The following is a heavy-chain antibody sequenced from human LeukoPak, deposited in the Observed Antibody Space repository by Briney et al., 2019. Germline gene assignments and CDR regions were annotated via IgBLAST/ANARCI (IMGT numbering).Heavy chain of an antibody. CDR1: GFTFSTYA. CDR2: ITGNSDST. CDR3: AKDLYYYGSGSQLDAFDI. V-gene: IGHV3-23*01. J-gene: IGHJ3*02. Sequence: GGSLRLSCAGSGFTFSTYAMSWVRQAPGKGLEWVSAITGNSDSTYYADFVKGRFAISRDNSENTLYLQMNSLRAEDTAVYYCAKDLYYYGSGSQLDAFDIWGQGTMVTVSS. D-gene: IGHD3-10*01.